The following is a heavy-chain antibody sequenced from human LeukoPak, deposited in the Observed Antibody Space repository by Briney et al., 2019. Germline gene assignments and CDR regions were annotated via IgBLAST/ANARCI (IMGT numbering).Heavy chain of an antibody. CDR1: GFTVSSNY. D-gene: IGHD4-17*01. CDR3: ARGTVTAPDY. Sequence: GGSLRLSCAASGFTVSSNYMTWVRQAPGKGLEWVSIIYSDYSGGSTSYADSVKGRFTISRDNSKNMLYLQMNSLRAEDTAVYSCARGTVTAPDYWGQGTLATVSS. V-gene: IGHV3-53*01. CDR2: IYSDYSGGST. J-gene: IGHJ4*02.